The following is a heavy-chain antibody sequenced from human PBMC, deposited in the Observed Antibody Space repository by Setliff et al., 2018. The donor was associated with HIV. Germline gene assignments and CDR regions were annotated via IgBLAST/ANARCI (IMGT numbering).Heavy chain of an antibody. CDR3: ARPMEIGRHPVAGLRDAFDI. CDR2: VNSDGSRT. V-gene: IGHV3-74*03. D-gene: IGHD6-19*01. J-gene: IGHJ3*02. CDR1: GYSFTSYW. Sequence: PGESLKISCKGSGYSFTSYWMHWVRQVPGKGLVRVSAVNSDGSRTTYADAVKGRFTLSRDNAKNMLYLQMNTVRAEDTAVYYCARPMEIGRHPVAGLRDAFDIWGQGTMVTVSS.